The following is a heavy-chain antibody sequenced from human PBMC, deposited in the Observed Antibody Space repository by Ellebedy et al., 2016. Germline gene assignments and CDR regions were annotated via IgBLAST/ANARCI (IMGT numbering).Heavy chain of an antibody. CDR2: ISAYNGNT. CDR3: ARGKTVGLGSYYYYMDV. Sequence: ASVKVSCXASGYTFTSYGISWVRQAPGQGLEWMGWISAYNGNTNYAQKLQGRVTMTTDTSTSTAYMELRSLRSDDTAVYYCARGKTVGLGSYYYYMDVWGKGTTVTVSS. V-gene: IGHV1-18*01. J-gene: IGHJ6*03. D-gene: IGHD1-1*01. CDR1: GYTFTSYG.